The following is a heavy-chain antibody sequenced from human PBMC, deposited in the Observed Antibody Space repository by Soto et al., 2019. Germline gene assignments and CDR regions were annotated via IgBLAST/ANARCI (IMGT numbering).Heavy chain of an antibody. Sequence: SETQSLTSTISGGTLSSSNYYWGWIRQPPGKGLEWIGSIYHSGSAYYNPSLKDRVIISVDTSKNQFSLKLSSVTAADTAVYYCARQMQLWISWFDPWGQGTLVTVSS. CDR3: ARQMQLWISWFDP. CDR1: GGTLSSSNYY. D-gene: IGHD2-2*03. V-gene: IGHV4-39*01. J-gene: IGHJ5*02. CDR2: IYHSGSA.